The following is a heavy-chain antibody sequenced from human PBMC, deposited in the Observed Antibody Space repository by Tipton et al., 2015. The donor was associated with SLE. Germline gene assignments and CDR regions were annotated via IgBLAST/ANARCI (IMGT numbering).Heavy chain of an antibody. V-gene: IGHV3-9*01. D-gene: IGHD4-17*01. J-gene: IGHJ3*02. CDR2: ISWNSGST. Sequence: SGFTFDDYAMHWVRQAPGKGLEWVSGISWNSGSTYYADSVKGRFTISRDNSKNTLYLQMNSLRAEDTAVYYCAKDAPTTVNAFDIWGQGTMVTVSS. CDR3: AKDAPTTVNAFDI. CDR1: GFTFDDYA.